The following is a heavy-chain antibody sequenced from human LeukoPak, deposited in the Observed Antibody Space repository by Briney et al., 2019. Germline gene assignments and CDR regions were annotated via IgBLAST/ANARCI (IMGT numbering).Heavy chain of an antibody. Sequence: GGSLRLSCAASGFTFDDYAMHWVRQAPGKGLEWVSAISGSGGSTYYADSVKGRFTISRDNSKNTLYLQMNSLRAEDTAVYYCAKDVIALLDRRTRHYWGQGTLVTVSS. V-gene: IGHV3-23*01. D-gene: IGHD3-10*01. CDR2: ISGSGGST. J-gene: IGHJ4*02. CDR3: AKDVIALLDRRTRHY. CDR1: GFTFDDYA.